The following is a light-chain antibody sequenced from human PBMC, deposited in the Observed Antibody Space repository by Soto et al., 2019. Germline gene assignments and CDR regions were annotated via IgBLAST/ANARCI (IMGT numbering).Light chain of an antibody. Sequence: EIVLTQSPATLSLFPGERATLSCRASQSVSSYLAWYQQKPGQAPRLLIYDASNRATGIPARFSGSGSGTDFTLPISSLEPEDFAVYYCQQRSNWPPYTFGQGTKLEIK. CDR2: DAS. CDR3: QQRSNWPPYT. J-gene: IGKJ2*01. V-gene: IGKV3-11*01. CDR1: QSVSSY.